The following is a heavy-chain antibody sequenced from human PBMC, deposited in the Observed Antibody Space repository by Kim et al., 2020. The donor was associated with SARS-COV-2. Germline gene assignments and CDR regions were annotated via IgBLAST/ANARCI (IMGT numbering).Heavy chain of an antibody. CDR2: ISYDGSNK. Sequence: GGSLRLSCAASGFTFSSYGMHWVRQAPGKGLEWVAVISYDGSNKYYADSVKGRFTISRDNSKNTLYLQMNSLRAEDTAVYYCAKDHSFWGVGATHNEGGAFDIWGQGTMVTVSS. D-gene: IGHD1-26*01. V-gene: IGHV3-30*18. CDR3: AKDHSFWGVGATHNEGGAFDI. J-gene: IGHJ3*02. CDR1: GFTFSSYG.